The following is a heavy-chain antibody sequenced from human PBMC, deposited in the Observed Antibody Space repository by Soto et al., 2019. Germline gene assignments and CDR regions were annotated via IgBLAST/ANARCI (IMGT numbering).Heavy chain of an antibody. CDR1: GGTFSTYT. CDR3: ARRLDDRADEGFDV. Sequence: QVHLVQSGAEVRKPGSSVKVSCKTSGGTFSTYTIYWVRQAPGQGLEWMGRIIPLFGTTRYAQNFRDRVTITAEESTSTTYMELSSLRAEDTALYYCARRLDDRADEGFDVWGEGTAVTVSA. D-gene: IGHD3-16*01. CDR2: IIPLFGTT. V-gene: IGHV1-69*18. J-gene: IGHJ3*01.